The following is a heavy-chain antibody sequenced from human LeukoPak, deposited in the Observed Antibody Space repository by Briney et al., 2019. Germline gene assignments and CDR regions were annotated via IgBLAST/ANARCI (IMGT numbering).Heavy chain of an antibody. J-gene: IGHJ5*01. D-gene: IGHD6-13*01. V-gene: IGHV4-59*01. CDR3: ARGDSSSWYDS. CDR1: VGSISSYY. Sequence: SETPSLTRTLSVGSISSYYWSWIPPPPRRGVEWIGSIYYSGGTNYTPSLKSRVTLSIDTSKNQFSLKLSSVTAAETAVYYCARGDSSSWYDSWGQGTLVTVSS. CDR2: IYYSGGT.